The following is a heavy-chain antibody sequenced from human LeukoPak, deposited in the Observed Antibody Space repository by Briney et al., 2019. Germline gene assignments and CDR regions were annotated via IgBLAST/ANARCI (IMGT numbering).Heavy chain of an antibody. CDR2: IWYDGSNK. Sequence: GGSLRLSCAASGFTFRNYWMSWVRQAPGKGLEWVAVIWYDGSNKYYADSVKGRFTISRDNSKNTLYLQMNSLRAEDTAVYYCARDGPIDTAMVTGAYYYYYGMDVWGQGTTVTVSS. CDR3: ARDGPIDTAMVTGAYYYYYGMDV. D-gene: IGHD5-18*01. CDR1: GFTFRNYW. J-gene: IGHJ6*02. V-gene: IGHV3-33*08.